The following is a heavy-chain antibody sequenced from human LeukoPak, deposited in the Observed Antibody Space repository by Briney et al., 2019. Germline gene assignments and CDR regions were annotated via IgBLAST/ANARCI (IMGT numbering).Heavy chain of an antibody. J-gene: IGHJ3*02. D-gene: IGHD4-23*01. Sequence: GRSLRLSCAASGFTFSSYSMNWVRQAPAKGLEWVSYISSSTNTIYYADSVKGRFTISRDNAKNSLFLQMNSLRDEDTAVYYCARGGYGANDDAFDIWGQGTMVTVSS. CDR1: GFTFSSYS. CDR3: ARGGYGANDDAFDI. CDR2: ISSSTNTI. V-gene: IGHV3-48*02.